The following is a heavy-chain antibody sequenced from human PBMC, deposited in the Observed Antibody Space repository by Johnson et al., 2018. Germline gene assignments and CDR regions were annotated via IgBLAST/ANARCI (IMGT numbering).Heavy chain of an antibody. CDR1: GDSVSSNTAG. Sequence: QVQLQQSGPGLVKXSQTXSLXCAISGDSVSSNTAGWNWIRHSPSRGLEWLGRTYYRSKWYNDYAVSVKSRITITPDTSKNQFSLHLNSVTPEDTAVYYCVRGGGAFNIWGQGTLVTVSS. CDR2: TYYRSKWYN. V-gene: IGHV6-1*01. CDR3: VRGGGAFNI. J-gene: IGHJ3*02. D-gene: IGHD3-10*01.